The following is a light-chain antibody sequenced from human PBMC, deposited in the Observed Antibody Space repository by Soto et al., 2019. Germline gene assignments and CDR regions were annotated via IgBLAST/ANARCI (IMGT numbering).Light chain of an antibody. CDR2: DNN. J-gene: IGLJ7*01. V-gene: IGLV1-51*01. CDR1: SFNIGNSY. CDR3: GTWDSSLSAAV. Sequence: QSVLTQPPSVSAAPGQKVTIPCSGSSFNIGNSYVSWYQQLPGTAPKLLIYDNNKRPSGIPDRFSGSKSGTSATLGITGLQTGDEADYYCGTWDSSLSAAVFGGGTQLTVL.